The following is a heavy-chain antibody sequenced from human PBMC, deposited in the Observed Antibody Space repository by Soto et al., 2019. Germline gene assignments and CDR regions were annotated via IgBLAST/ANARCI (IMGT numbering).Heavy chain of an antibody. V-gene: IGHV4-38-2*01. CDR3: ARIPRAATGATISGYYFDY. CDR2: IYHSGST. J-gene: IGHJ4*02. Sequence: PSETLSLTCAVSGYSISSGYYWGWIRQPPGKGLEWIGSIYHSGSTYCNPSLKSRVTISVDTSKNQFSLKLSSVTAADTAVYYCARIPRAATGATISGYYFDYWGQGTLVTVSS. CDR1: GYSISSGYY. D-gene: IGHD1-26*01.